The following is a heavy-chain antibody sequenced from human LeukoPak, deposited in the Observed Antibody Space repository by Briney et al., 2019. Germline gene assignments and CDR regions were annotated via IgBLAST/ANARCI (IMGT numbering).Heavy chain of an antibody. CDR1: GGSISSRNW. V-gene: IGHV4-4*02. J-gene: IGHJ4*02. D-gene: IGHD6-19*01. Sequence: PSETLSLTCAVSGGSISSRNWWSWVRQPPGKGLEWIAKIHHSGSTNYNPSLKSRVTISVDKSKNQFSLKLSSVTAADTAVYYCARALPRRSGWSVWGQGTLVTVSS. CDR2: IHHSGST. CDR3: ARALPRRSGWSV.